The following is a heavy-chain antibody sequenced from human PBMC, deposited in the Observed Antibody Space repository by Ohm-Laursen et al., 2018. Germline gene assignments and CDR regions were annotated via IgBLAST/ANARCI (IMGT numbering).Heavy chain of an antibody. J-gene: IGHJ4*02. Sequence: GSLRLSCAASGFTVSSNYMSWVRQAPGKGLEWVSVIYSGGSTYYADSVKGRFTISRDNSKNTLYLQMNSLRAEDTAVYYCARSMGDYYDSSGSMIEGLDYWGQGTLVTVSS. CDR2: IYSGGST. CDR1: GFTVSSNY. CDR3: ARSMGDYYDSSGSMIEGLDY. V-gene: IGHV3-53*01. D-gene: IGHD3-22*01.